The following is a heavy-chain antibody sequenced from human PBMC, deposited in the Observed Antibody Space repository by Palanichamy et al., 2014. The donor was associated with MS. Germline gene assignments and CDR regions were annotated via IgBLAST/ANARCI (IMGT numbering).Heavy chain of an antibody. Sequence: QVLLVQSGAELKKPGASVKLSCKASGYTLTNYYIHWLRQAPGQGLEWMGLINPSGGGTNYAQKFQGRVTMTRDTSTTTVYMELRRLTTDDKALYFCARTYTSSWFDYWGQGTLVTVSS. CDR3: ARTYTSSWFDY. D-gene: IGHD6-13*01. J-gene: IGHJ4*02. CDR2: INPSGGGT. V-gene: IGHV1-46*03. CDR1: GYTLTNYY.